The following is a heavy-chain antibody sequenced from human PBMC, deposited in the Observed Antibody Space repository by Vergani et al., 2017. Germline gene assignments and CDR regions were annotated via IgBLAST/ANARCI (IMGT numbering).Heavy chain of an antibody. CDR1: GGSISSSSYY. CDR3: ARTFNSYTSPLLTWMNYGMDV. Sequence: QLQLQESGPGLVKPSETLSLTCTVSGGSISSSSYYWGWIRQPPGKGLEWIGSIYYSGSTYYNPSLKSRVTISADKSISTAYLQWSSLKASDTAMYYCARTFNSYTSPLLTWMNYGMDVWGQGTTVTVSS. V-gene: IGHV4-39*07. D-gene: IGHD2-2*02. CDR2: IYYSGST. J-gene: IGHJ6*02.